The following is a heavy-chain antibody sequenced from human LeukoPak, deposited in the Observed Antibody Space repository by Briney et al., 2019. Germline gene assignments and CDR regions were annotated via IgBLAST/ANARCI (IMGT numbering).Heavy chain of an antibody. Sequence: ASVKVSCKASGYTFTSYYMHWVRQAPGQGLEWMGIINPSGGSTSYAQKFQGRVTMTRDTSTSTVYMELSSLRSEDTAVYYCARKPRTAYYYDSSGYFEPPDYWGQGTLVTVSS. D-gene: IGHD3-22*01. CDR3: ARKPRTAYYYDSSGYFEPPDY. J-gene: IGHJ4*02. CDR1: GYTFTSYY. CDR2: INPSGGST. V-gene: IGHV1-46*01.